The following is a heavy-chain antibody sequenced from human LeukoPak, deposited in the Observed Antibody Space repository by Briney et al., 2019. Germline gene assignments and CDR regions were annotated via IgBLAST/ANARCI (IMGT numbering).Heavy chain of an antibody. CDR1: GHTFTAYY. Sequence: ASVKVSCKASGHTFTAYYMHWVRQAPGQGLEWMGWINPNSGATNYVQKFQGRVTLTRDTSISTAYMELTRLTSDDTAVYYCTREDDNSYDAFDIWSQGTMVTVSS. CDR3: TREDDNSYDAFDI. D-gene: IGHD1-1*01. CDR2: INPNSGAT. J-gene: IGHJ3*02. V-gene: IGHV1-2*02.